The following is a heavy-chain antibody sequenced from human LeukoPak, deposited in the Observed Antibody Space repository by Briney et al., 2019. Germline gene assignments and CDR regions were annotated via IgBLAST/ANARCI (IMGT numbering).Heavy chain of an antibody. Sequence: PSETLSLTCAVYGGSFSGYYWSWIRQPPGKGLEWIGEINHSGSTNYNPSLKSRVTISVDTSKNQFSLKLSSVTAADTAVYYCARAGVTTPVDYWGQGTLVTASS. CDR2: INHSGST. J-gene: IGHJ4*02. D-gene: IGHD4-17*01. CDR1: GGSFSGYY. V-gene: IGHV4-34*01. CDR3: ARAGVTTPVDY.